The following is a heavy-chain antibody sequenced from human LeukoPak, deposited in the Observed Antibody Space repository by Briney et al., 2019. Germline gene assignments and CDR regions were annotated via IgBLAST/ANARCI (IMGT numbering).Heavy chain of an antibody. CDR1: GGSFSGYY. CDR3: ARGNYDSSGYPGNWYFDL. CDR2: INHSGST. V-gene: IGHV4-34*01. D-gene: IGHD3-22*01. Sequence: PSETLSLTCAVDGGSFSGYYWSWIRQPPGKGLEWIGEINHSGSTNCNPSLKSRVTISVDTSKNQFSLKLSSVTAADTAVYYCARGNYDSSGYPGNWYFDLWGRGTLSLSPQ. J-gene: IGHJ2*01.